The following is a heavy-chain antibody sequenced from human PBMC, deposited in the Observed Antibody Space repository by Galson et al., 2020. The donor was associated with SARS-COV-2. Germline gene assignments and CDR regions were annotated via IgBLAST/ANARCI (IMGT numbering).Heavy chain of an antibody. Sequence: SETLSLTCTVSGYSIGSGYYWGWIRQPLGKRLEWIGGVSHTGTSYYNPSLERRVTISRDSPNDQASLGLTSVTAADTAVYFCARHVWMIRGPGRYYRAVWGNGTTVVVSS. CDR1: GYSIGSGYY. CDR3: ARHVWMIRGPGRYYRAV. V-gene: IGHV4-38-2*02. CDR2: VSHTGTS. J-gene: IGHJ6*03. D-gene: IGHD3-10*01.